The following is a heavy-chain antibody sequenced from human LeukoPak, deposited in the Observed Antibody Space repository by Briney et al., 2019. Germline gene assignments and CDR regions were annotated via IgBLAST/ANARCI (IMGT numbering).Heavy chain of an antibody. J-gene: IGHJ3*02. V-gene: IGHV3-23*01. Sequence: GGSLRLSCAASGLTFSSYAMSWVRQAPGKGLEWVSAISGSGGSTYYADSVKGRFTISRDNSKNTLYLQMNSLRAEDTAVYYCASHIVVVPAAHSHAFDIWGQGTMVTVSS. CDR2: ISGSGGST. D-gene: IGHD2-2*01. CDR3: ASHIVVVPAAHSHAFDI. CDR1: GLTFSSYA.